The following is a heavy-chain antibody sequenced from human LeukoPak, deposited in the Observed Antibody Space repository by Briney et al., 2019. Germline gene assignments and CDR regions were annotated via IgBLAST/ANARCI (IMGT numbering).Heavy chain of an antibody. Sequence: KPSETLSLTCAVYGGSFSGYYWSWIRQPPGKGLEWIGEINHSGSTNYNPSLKSRVTISVDTSKNQFSLKLSSVTAADTAVHYCARGATYYDILTGYYYRYSYFDYWGQGTLVSVSS. CDR3: ARGATYYDILTGYYYRYSYFDY. D-gene: IGHD3-9*01. J-gene: IGHJ4*02. CDR1: GGSFSGYY. CDR2: INHSGST. V-gene: IGHV4-34*01.